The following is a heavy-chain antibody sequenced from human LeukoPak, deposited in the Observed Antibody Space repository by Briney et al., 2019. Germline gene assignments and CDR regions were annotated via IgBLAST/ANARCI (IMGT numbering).Heavy chain of an antibody. Sequence: PSETLSLTCAVYGGSFSGYYWSWIRQPPGKGLEWIGEINHSGSTNYNPSLKSRVTISVDTSKNQFSLKLSSVTAADTAVYYCAGDLSEPNYYYYYMDVWGKGTTVTISS. CDR3: AGDLSEPNYYYYYMDV. J-gene: IGHJ6*03. CDR2: INHSGST. CDR1: GGSFSGYY. V-gene: IGHV4-34*01.